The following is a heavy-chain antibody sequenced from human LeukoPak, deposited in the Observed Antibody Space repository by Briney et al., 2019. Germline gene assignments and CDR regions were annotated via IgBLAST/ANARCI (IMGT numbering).Heavy chain of an antibody. CDR1: GFTFDDYA. CDR3: AKDYRGAIVYAFDI. V-gene: IGHV3-9*03. J-gene: IGHJ3*02. D-gene: IGHD1-26*01. Sequence: PGGSLRLSCAASGFTFDDYAMHWVRQAPGKGLEWVSGISWNSGSIGYADSVKGRFTISRDNAKNSLYLQMNSLRAEDMALYYCAKDYRGAIVYAFDIWGQGTMVTVSS. CDR2: ISWNSGSI.